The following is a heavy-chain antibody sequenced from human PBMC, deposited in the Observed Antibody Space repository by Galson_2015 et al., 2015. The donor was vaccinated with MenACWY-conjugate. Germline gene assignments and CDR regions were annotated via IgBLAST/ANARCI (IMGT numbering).Heavy chain of an antibody. Sequence: QSGAEVKKPGESLEISCKGSGYSLSSHWIGWVRQMPGKGLEWMGIIYAGDSDTRYSPSFQGQVTFSADKSISTAYLQWSSLKASDTAVYYCARRSGYSSSWYFDYWGQGTLVTVSS. CDR1: GYSLSSHW. D-gene: IGHD6-13*01. CDR3: ARRSGYSSSWYFDY. CDR2: IYAGDSDT. V-gene: IGHV5-51*03. J-gene: IGHJ4*02.